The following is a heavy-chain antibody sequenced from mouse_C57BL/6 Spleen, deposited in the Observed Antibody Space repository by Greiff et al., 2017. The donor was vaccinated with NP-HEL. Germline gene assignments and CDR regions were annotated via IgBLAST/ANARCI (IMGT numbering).Heavy chain of an antibody. J-gene: IGHJ2*01. CDR2: IYPGSGST. D-gene: IGHD1-1*01. Sequence: QVQLKQPGAELVKPGASVKMSCKASGYTFTSYWITWVKQRPGQGLEWIGDIYPGSGSTNYNEKFKSKATLTVDTSSSTAYMQLSSLTSEDSAVYYCARSYYYDSSLDYWGQGTTLTVSS. V-gene: IGHV1-55*01. CDR1: GYTFTSYW. CDR3: ARSYYYDSSLDY.